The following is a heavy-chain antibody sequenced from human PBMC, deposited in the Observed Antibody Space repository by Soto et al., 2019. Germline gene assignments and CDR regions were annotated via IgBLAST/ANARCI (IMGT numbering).Heavy chain of an antibody. CDR1: GFTFNNYA. Sequence: EVQLLQSGGVLVQPGGSLRLSCAASGFTFNNYAMSWVSKATGTWLEWVATISESGATYYADSVKGRFTISRDNSKKTLYLQMSSLRAEDTALYFWAKGVAGPHCTRTSCLFYFDYWGQGTLVTVSS. CDR2: ISESGAT. D-gene: IGHD2-2*01. CDR3: AKGVAGPHCTRTSCLFYFDY. V-gene: IGHV3-23*01. J-gene: IGHJ4*02.